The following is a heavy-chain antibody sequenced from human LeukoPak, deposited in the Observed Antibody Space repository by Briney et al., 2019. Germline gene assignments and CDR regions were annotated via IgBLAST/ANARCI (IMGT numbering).Heavy chain of an antibody. J-gene: IGHJ4*02. CDR2: VYYSGST. Sequence: SETLSLTCTVSGGSISSGDYYWSWIRQPPGKGLEWIGFVYYSGSTYYNPSLKSRVTISVDTSKKQFSLKLSSVTDADTAVYYCARDSGIAAAGDYWGQGTLVTVSS. V-gene: IGHV4-30-4*01. CDR3: ARDSGIAAAGDY. D-gene: IGHD6-13*01. CDR1: GGSISSGDYY.